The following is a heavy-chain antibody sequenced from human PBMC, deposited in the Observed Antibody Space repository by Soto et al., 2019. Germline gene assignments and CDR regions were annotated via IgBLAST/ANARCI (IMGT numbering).Heavy chain of an antibody. CDR3: ASAVSTYYYYGMAV. J-gene: IGHJ6*02. CDR2: IWYDGSNT. Sequence: GGSLRLSCAASGGNFSSYAMHWVRQAPGKGLEWVGFIWYDGSNTFYADSVKGRFTISRDNSKNTLYLQMNSLRAEDTAVYHCASAVSTYYYYGMAVWGQGTTVTVSS. V-gene: IGHV3-33*01. D-gene: IGHD4-17*01. CDR1: GGNFSSYA.